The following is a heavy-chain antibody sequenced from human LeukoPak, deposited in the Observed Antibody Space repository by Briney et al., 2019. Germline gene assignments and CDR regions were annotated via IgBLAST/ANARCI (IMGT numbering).Heavy chain of an antibody. Sequence: SETLSLTCTVSGGSISSYYWSWIRQPPGKGLEWIGYIYYSGSTSYNPSLRSRVTISVDTSKNQFSLKLSSVTAADTAVYYCARVTTTVTTLWFDPWGQGTLVTVPS. D-gene: IGHD4-17*01. CDR3: ARVTTTVTTLWFDP. J-gene: IGHJ5*02. CDR2: IYYSGST. CDR1: GGSISSYY. V-gene: IGHV4-59*01.